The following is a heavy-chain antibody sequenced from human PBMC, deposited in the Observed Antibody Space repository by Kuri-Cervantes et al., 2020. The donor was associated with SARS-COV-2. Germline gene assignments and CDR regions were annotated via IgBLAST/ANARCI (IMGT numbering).Heavy chain of an antibody. Sequence: GGSLRLSCAASGFTFSSYAMSWVRQAPGKGLEWVSAISGSGGSTYYEDSVKGRFTISRDNAKNSLYLQMNSLRDEDTAVYYCARERGIAAAGKRGRFDPWGQGTLVTVSS. D-gene: IGHD6-13*01. CDR3: ARERGIAAAGKRGRFDP. J-gene: IGHJ5*02. CDR2: ISGSGGST. V-gene: IGHV3-23*01. CDR1: GFTFSSYA.